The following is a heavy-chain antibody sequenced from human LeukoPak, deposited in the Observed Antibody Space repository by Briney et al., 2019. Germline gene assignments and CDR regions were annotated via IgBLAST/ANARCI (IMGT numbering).Heavy chain of an antibody. CDR3: AREETSGGFDY. Sequence: GASVKVSCKASGYTFTGYYIHWVRQAPGQGLEWMGRIIPNSGGTNYAQKFQGRVTMTRDTSISTAYMELSRLRSDDTAVYYCAREETSGGFDYWGQGTLVTVSS. CDR1: GYTFTGYY. V-gene: IGHV1-2*06. D-gene: IGHD3-10*01. J-gene: IGHJ4*02. CDR2: IIPNSGGT.